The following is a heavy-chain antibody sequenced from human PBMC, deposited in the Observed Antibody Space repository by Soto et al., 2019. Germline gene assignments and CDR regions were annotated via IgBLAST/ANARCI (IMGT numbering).Heavy chain of an antibody. Sequence: SVKVSCKASGGTFNSYAINWVRQAPGQGLEWMGGIIPMFGTANYAQKFQGRVTITADEFTSTAYMELSSLRSEDTAVYYCARHPRYYDFWSGYSHYFDYWGQGTLVTVS. CDR3: ARHPRYYDFWSGYSHYFDY. CDR2: IIPMFGTA. J-gene: IGHJ4*02. CDR1: GGTFNSYA. D-gene: IGHD3-3*01. V-gene: IGHV1-69*13.